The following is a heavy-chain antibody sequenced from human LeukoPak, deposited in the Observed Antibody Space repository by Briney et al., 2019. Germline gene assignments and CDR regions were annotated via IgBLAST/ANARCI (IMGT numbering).Heavy chain of an antibody. CDR1: GFTFSGSA. CDR2: IGSTANTYAT. V-gene: IGHV3-73*01. D-gene: IGHD6-19*01. Sequence: PGGSLRLSCAASGFTFSGSAMHWVRQASGKGLEWVGRIGSTANTYATAYAASVKGRFTISRDDPKNRAYLQMNSLKTEDTAVYYCTRHSDSSGWYAGIDAFDIWGQGTMVTVSS. CDR3: TRHSDSSGWYAGIDAFDI. J-gene: IGHJ3*02.